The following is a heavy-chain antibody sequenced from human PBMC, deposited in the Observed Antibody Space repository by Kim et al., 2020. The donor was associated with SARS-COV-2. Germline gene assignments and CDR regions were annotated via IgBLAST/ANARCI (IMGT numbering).Heavy chain of an antibody. CDR3: AREFTSSWSGLFDY. V-gene: IGHV3-7*01. Sequence: GGSLRLSCAASGFTFSSHWMSWVRQAPGKGLAWVANIKQDGSEKNYVDSVKGRFTISRDNAKNSLYLHMNSLRAEDTAVYYCAREFTSSWSGLFDYWGQGTLVTVSS. D-gene: IGHD6-13*01. CDR1: GFTFSSHW. J-gene: IGHJ4*02. CDR2: IKQDGSEK.